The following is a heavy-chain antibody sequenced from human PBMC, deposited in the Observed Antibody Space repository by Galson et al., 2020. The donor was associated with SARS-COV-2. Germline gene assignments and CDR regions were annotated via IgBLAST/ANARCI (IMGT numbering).Heavy chain of an antibody. CDR1: GGTFSSYA. V-gene: IGHV1-69*13. J-gene: IGHJ6*02. Sequence: SVKVSCKASGGTFSSYAISWVRQAPGQGLEWMGGIIPIFGTANYAQKFQGRVTITADESTSTAYMELSSLRSEDTAVYYCARQLWRTWDYGGYYYYGMDVWGQGTAVTVSS. D-gene: IGHD4-17*01. CDR2: IIPIFGTA. CDR3: ARQLWRTWDYGGYYYYGMDV.